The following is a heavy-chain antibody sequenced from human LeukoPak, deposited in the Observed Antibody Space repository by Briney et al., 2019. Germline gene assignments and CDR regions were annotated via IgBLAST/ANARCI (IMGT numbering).Heavy chain of an antibody. CDR2: IYPGDSDT. D-gene: IGHD1-26*01. V-gene: IGHV5-51*01. CDR1: GYSFTTYW. J-gene: IGHJ3*02. CDR3: ARPSGSYYDNAFDI. Sequence: GESLKISCKGYGYSFTTYWIGWVRQMPGKGLEWMGIIYPGDSDTRYSSSFQGQVTISADKSISTAHLQWSSLKASDTAMYYCARPSGSYYDNAFDIWGQGTMVTVSS.